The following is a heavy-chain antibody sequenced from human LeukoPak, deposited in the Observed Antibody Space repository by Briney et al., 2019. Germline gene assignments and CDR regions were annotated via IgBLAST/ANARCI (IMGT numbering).Heavy chain of an antibody. Sequence: ASVNVSCKASGYTFTGYYMHWVRQAPGQGLEWMGGINPNSGGTNYAQKFQGRVTMARDTSISTAYMELSRLRSDDTAVYYCARPRLGSGSLYSSSWYFDYWGQGTLVTVSS. CDR2: INPNSGGT. J-gene: IGHJ4*02. CDR3: ARPRLGSGSLYSSSWYFDY. V-gene: IGHV1-2*02. D-gene: IGHD6-13*01. CDR1: GYTFTGYY.